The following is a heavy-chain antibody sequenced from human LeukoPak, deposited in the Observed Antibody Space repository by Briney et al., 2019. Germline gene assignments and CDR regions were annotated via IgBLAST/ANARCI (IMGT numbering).Heavy chain of an antibody. Sequence: KPSETLSLTCAVYGGSFSGYYWSWIRQPPGKGLEWIGEINHSGSTNYNPSLKSRVTISVDTSKNQFSLKLSSVTAADTAVYYCARGSLGYKRPSNWFDPWGQGTLVTVSS. CDR2: INHSGST. D-gene: IGHD1-14*01. V-gene: IGHV4-34*01. J-gene: IGHJ5*02. CDR1: GGSFSGYY. CDR3: ARGSLGYKRPSNWFDP.